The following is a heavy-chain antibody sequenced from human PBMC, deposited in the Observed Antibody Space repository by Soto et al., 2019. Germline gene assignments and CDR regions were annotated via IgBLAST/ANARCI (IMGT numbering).Heavy chain of an antibody. J-gene: IGHJ4*02. V-gene: IGHV4-30-2*06. CDR1: GGSIDRGGFT. D-gene: IGHD3-22*01. CDR3: ARGHYYYDSHGVDY. Sequence: SETLSLTCAVSGGSIDRGGFTWSWIRQSPEKGLEWIGYLYLGERTSYNPSLTGRFTITGDTSNNQFSLKVTAVTAADTAIYYCARGHYYYDSHGVDYWGRGTLVTVSS. CDR2: LYLGERT.